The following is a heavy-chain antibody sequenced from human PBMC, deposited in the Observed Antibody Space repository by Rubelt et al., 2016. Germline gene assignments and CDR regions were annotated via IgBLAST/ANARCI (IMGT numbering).Heavy chain of an antibody. CDR2: INSNGDRT. J-gene: IGHJ6*02. V-gene: IGHV3-23*01. CDR1: GFTFSSYA. CDR3: ATHPGVSFYYGMDV. Sequence: EAQLLESGGGLVQPGESVRLSCAASGFTFSSYAMSWVRQAPGKGLEWVSAINSNGDRTYYGDSVKGRFTISRDNSKNTLYLQINSLRAEDPAIYYCATHPGVSFYYGMDVWGQGTTVTVSS. D-gene: IGHD7-27*01.